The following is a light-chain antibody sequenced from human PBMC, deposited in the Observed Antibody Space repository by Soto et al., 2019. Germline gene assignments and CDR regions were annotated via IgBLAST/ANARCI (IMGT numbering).Light chain of an antibody. J-gene: IGLJ1*01. Sequence: QSVLTQPASVSGSPGQSITISCTGSSSDIGGYKYVSWYQHHPGKAPQLIIFDVINRPSGVSNRCSGSKSGNTASLTIFGLQAEDEADYYCFSYTSSTMYVFGTGTKVTVL. CDR2: DVI. CDR3: FSYTSSTMYV. CDR1: SSDIGGYKY. V-gene: IGLV2-14*03.